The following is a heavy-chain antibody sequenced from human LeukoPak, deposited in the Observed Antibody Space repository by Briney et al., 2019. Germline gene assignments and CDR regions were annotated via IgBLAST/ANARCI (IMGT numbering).Heavy chain of an antibody. J-gene: IGHJ4*02. CDR1: GLTFSTYA. D-gene: IGHD2-15*01. V-gene: IGHV3-23*01. Sequence: GGSLRLSCAASGLTFSTYAMSWVRQAPGKGLEWVSGISGNAGVTYYADSVKGRFTVSRDNSKNTLYLQMSSLRAEDTAVYYCARDFPGYCSGGSCQLRNYWGQGALVTVSA. CDR3: ARDFPGYCSGGSCQLRNY. CDR2: ISGNAGVT.